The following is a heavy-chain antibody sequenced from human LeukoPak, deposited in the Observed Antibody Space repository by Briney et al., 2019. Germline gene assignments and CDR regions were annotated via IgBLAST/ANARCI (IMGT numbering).Heavy chain of an antibody. Sequence: SETLSLTCAVYGASFSGYYWSWIRQPPGKGLEWIGEINHSGSTNYNPSLKSRVTISVDTSKNQFSLKLSSVTAADTAVYYCARLIRRFGVFNWFDPWGQGTLVTVSS. CDR2: INHSGST. J-gene: IGHJ5*02. D-gene: IGHD3-10*01. V-gene: IGHV4-34*01. CDR1: GASFSGYY. CDR3: ARLIRRFGVFNWFDP.